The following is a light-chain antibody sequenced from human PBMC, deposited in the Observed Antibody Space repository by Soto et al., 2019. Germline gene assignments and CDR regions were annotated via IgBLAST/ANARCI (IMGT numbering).Light chain of an antibody. V-gene: IGLV2-14*01. J-gene: IGLJ2*01. CDR3: SSYTSISTVV. CDR1: SSDVGGYNY. CDR2: DVN. Sequence: QSALTQPPSVSGSPGQSITISCTGTSSDVGGYNYVSWFQQYPGKAPKLTIYDVNNRPSGVSSRFSGSKSGNTASLTISGLQAEDEADYYCSSYTSISTVVFGGGTKLTVL.